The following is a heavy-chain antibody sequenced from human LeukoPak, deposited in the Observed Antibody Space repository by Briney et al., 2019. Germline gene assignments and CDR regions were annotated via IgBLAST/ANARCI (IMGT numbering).Heavy chain of an antibody. CDR3: ARHVFPPRYDILTGYYPHFDY. Sequence: PSETLSLTCTVSGGSISSSIYYWGWIRQPPGKGLEWIGSIYYSGSTYYNLSLKSRVTISVDTSKNQFSLKLSSVTAADTAVYYCARHVFPPRYDILTGYYPHFDYWGQGALVTVSS. D-gene: IGHD3-9*01. V-gene: IGHV4-39*01. J-gene: IGHJ4*02. CDR1: GGSISSSIYY. CDR2: IYYSGST.